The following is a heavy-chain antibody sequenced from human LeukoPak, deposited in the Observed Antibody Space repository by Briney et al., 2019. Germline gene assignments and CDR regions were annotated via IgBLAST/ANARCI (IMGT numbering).Heavy chain of an antibody. CDR1: GFTFSSYW. CDR3: AKDWGSSDWYNWFDP. D-gene: IGHD6-19*01. CDR2: ISTDGSTT. Sequence: GGSLRLSCAASGFTFSSYWMHWVRQAPGKGLVWVSRISTDGSTTTYADSVKGRFTISRDNSKNTLYLQMNSLRVEDTAVYYCAKDWGSSDWYNWFDPWGQGTLVTVSS. J-gene: IGHJ5*02. V-gene: IGHV3-74*01.